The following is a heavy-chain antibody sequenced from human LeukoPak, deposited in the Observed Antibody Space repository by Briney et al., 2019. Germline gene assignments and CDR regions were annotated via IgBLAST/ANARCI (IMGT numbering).Heavy chain of an antibody. CDR3: ARGRDPIVVVPAAYLGGFDP. CDR2: IYISGST. D-gene: IGHD2-2*01. V-gene: IGHV4-4*07. Sequence: SETLSLTCTVSGDSISSYYWSWIRQPAGKGLEWIGRIYISGSTNYNPSLKSRVTMSVDTSKNQFSLKLSSVTAADTAAYYCARGRDPIVVVPAAYLGGFDPWGQGTLVTVSS. CDR1: GDSISSYY. J-gene: IGHJ5*02.